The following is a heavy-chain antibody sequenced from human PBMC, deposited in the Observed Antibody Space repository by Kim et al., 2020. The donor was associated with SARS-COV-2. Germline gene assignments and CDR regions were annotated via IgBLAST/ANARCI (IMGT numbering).Heavy chain of an antibody. J-gene: IGHJ4*02. V-gene: IGHV3-64D*06. CDR2: TTRDGASS. CDR1: GFTVSYYA. CDR3: VKYGRTYGGVL. Sequence: GGSLRLSCSTSGFTVSYYAIHWVRRTPGMGLQYVSLTTRDGASSFYADSVKDRFIIFRNNSKNTLFLQMSGLGIDDTAIYCCVKYGRTYGGVLWGQGTLV. D-gene: IGHD3-10*01.